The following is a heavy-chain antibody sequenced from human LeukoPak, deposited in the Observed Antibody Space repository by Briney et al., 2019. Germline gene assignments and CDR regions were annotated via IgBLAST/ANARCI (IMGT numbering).Heavy chain of an antibody. Sequence: ASVKVSCKTSRYTFTGYYMHWVRQAPGQGLEWMGWINPNSGDTKSAQKFQGRVTLTRDTSISTAYMELTSLRADDTALYYCARVGQPTDFVVVPSARSDLGMFDYWGQGSLVTVSS. J-gene: IGHJ4*02. D-gene: IGHD2-2*01. V-gene: IGHV1-2*02. CDR1: RYTFTGYY. CDR3: ARVGQPTDFVVVPSARSDLGMFDY. CDR2: INPNSGDT.